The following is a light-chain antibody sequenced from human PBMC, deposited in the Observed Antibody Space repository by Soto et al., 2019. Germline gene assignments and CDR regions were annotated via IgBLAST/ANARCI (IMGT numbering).Light chain of an antibody. CDR2: KDS. Sequence: SYELTQPPSVSVSPGQTARITCSGDALPKQYAYWYQQKPGQAPVLVIYKDSERPSGISERFSGSSSGTTVTLTISGVQAEDEADYYCQSADSSGTSHVVFGGGTQLTVL. V-gene: IGLV3-25*03. CDR1: ALPKQY. J-gene: IGLJ2*01. CDR3: QSADSSGTSHVV.